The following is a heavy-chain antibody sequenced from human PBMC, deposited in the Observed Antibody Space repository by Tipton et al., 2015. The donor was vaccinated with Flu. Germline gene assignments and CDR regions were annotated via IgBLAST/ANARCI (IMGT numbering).Heavy chain of an antibody. Sequence: QLVQSGAEVKKPGASVKVSCKTSGYRFTTYDINWVRQASGKGLEWMGWMNPDNGNTGYAQKFQGRVSLTRDTSIRTAYMELTRLTSDDTALYFCARTPRKVDVANWGQGTRVTVSS. V-gene: IGHV1-8*01. CDR1: GYRFTTYD. D-gene: IGHD1-14*01. CDR2: MNPDNGNT. J-gene: IGHJ4*02. CDR3: ARTPRKVDVAN.